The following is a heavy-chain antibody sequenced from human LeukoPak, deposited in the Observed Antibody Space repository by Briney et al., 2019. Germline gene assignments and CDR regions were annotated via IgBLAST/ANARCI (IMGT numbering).Heavy chain of an antibody. CDR2: ISGSGGST. CDR3: AKASSWAEVLFYMDV. J-gene: IGHJ6*03. CDR1: GFTFSSYA. D-gene: IGHD1-26*01. Sequence: TGGSLRLSCAASGFTFSSYAMSWVRQAPGKGLEWVSAISGSGGSTYYADSVKGRFTISRDNSKNTLYLQMNSLRAEDTAVYYCAKASSWAEVLFYMDVWGKGTTVTVSS. V-gene: IGHV3-23*01.